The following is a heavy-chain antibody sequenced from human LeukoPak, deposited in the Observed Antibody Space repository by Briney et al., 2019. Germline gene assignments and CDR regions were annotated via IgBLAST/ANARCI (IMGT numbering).Heavy chain of an antibody. Sequence: GSLRLSCAASGFTFDDYAMHWVRQDPGKGLEWVSLISGDGGSTYYADSVRGRFTISRDNSKNSLYLQMDSMRTEDTAFYYCAKEIDTLGTNAFDIWGQGTMVTVSS. CDR2: ISGDGGST. CDR3: AKEIDTLGTNAFDI. D-gene: IGHD2-15*01. CDR1: GFTFDDYA. V-gene: IGHV3-43*02. J-gene: IGHJ3*02.